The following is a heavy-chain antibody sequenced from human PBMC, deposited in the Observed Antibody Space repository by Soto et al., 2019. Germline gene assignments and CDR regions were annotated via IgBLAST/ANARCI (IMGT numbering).Heavy chain of an antibody. J-gene: IGHJ4*02. CDR1: GFTVSNYH. V-gene: IGHV3-66*01. Sequence: EVPLVESGGGLVQPGESLRLSFAASGFTVSNYHMTWVRQAPGKGLEWVSAVYADGATSHADSVKDRFTVSRDNSRNTLNLQMSGLRAEDTAVYYCARSGGGLDYWGQGTLVTVSS. CDR2: VYADGAT. CDR3: ARSGGGLDY. D-gene: IGHD3-10*01.